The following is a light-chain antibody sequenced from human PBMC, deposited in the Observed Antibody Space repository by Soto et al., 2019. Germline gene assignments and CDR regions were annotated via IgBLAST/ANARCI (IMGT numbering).Light chain of an antibody. CDR1: QSVSSSY. CDR3: QQYDTSIWAYT. V-gene: IGKV3-20*01. Sequence: EVVLTQSPVTLSLSPGERATLSCRASQSVSSSYLAWYQQKPGQAPRLLIYGASIRATGIPDRFSGSGSGTDFTLTISRLEPEDFAVYYCQQYDTSIWAYTFGQGTKLEIK. J-gene: IGKJ2*01. CDR2: GAS.